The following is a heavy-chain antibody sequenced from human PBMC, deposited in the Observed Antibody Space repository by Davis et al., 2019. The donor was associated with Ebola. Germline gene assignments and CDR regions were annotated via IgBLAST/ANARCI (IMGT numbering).Heavy chain of an antibody. D-gene: IGHD3-22*01. V-gene: IGHV3-48*02. CDR3: AREIYDSSGYYLTQ. Sequence: GESLKISCAASGFTFSSYGMNWVRQAPGKGLEWVSYISSSSSTIYYADSVKGRFTISRDTAKNSLYLHMNSLRDEDTAVYYCAREIYDSSGYYLTQWGQGTLVTVSS. CDR2: ISSSSSTI. J-gene: IGHJ4*02. CDR1: GFTFSSYG.